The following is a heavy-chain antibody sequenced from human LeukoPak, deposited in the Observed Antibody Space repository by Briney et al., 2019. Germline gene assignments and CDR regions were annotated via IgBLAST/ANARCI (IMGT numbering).Heavy chain of an antibody. CDR1: GYIFSDYY. CDR3: ARGAEAETSPLDF. D-gene: IGHD6-13*01. Sequence: ASVKVSCKASGYIFSDYYMHWVRQAPGQGLEWLGWINPKSGAADYAQQFRGRVTMSRDTSINTDYMEMKRVTSDDTAVYYCARGAEAETSPLDFWGQGTLVIVS. V-gene: IGHV1-2*02. J-gene: IGHJ4*02. CDR2: INPKSGAA.